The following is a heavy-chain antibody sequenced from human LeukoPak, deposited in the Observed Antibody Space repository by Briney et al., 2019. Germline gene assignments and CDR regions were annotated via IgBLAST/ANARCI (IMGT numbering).Heavy chain of an antibody. CDR1: GGSISSGGYY. CDR3: ARDKGGSGSYYNGFDP. D-gene: IGHD3-10*01. Sequence: SETLSLTCTVSGGSISSGGYYWSWIRQHPGKGLEWIGYIYYSGSTYYNPSLKSRVTISVDTSKNQFSLKLSSVTVADTAVYYCARDKGGSGSYYNGFDPWGQGTLVTVSS. CDR2: IYYSGST. V-gene: IGHV4-31*03. J-gene: IGHJ5*02.